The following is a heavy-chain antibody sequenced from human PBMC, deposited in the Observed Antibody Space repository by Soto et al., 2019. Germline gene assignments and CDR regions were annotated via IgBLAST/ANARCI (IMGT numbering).Heavy chain of an antibody. Sequence: TSETLSLTCAVYGGSFSGYYWSWIRQPPGKGLEWIGEINHSGSTNYNPSLKSRVTISVDTSKNQFSLKLSSVTAADTAVYYCARASPYYYGSGRYNWFDPWGQGTLVTVPS. J-gene: IGHJ5*02. V-gene: IGHV4-34*01. CDR1: GGSFSGYY. D-gene: IGHD3-10*01. CDR3: ARASPYYYGSGRYNWFDP. CDR2: INHSGST.